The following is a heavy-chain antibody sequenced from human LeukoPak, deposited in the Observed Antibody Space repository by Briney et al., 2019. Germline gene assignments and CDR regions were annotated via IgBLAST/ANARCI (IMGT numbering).Heavy chain of an antibody. CDR3: ARGCSGWYGVQFDY. V-gene: IGHV3-48*01. Sequence: GGSLRLSCAASGFTFSSYSMNWVRQAPGKGLEWVSYISSSSSTIYYADSVKGRFTISRDNAKNSLYLQMNSLRAEDTAVYYCARGCSGWYGVQFDYWGQGTLVTVSS. D-gene: IGHD6-19*01. CDR1: GFTFSSYS. J-gene: IGHJ4*02. CDR2: ISSSSSTI.